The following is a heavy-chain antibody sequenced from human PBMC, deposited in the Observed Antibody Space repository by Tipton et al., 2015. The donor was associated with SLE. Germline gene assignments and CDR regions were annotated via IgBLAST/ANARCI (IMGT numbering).Heavy chain of an antibody. CDR3: ARDPGEDYGDYNWHFDL. D-gene: IGHD4-17*01. CDR1: GYTFTNYP. J-gene: IGHJ2*01. V-gene: IGHV7-4-1*02. Sequence: QVQLVQSGSELKKPGASVKVSCKASGYTFTNYPINWVRQAPGQGLEWMGWINTKTGNPTYAQDFTGRFVFSLDTSASTAYLQLSSLKAEDTAIYFCARDPGEDYGDYNWHFDLWGRGSLVTVSS. CDR2: INTKTGNP.